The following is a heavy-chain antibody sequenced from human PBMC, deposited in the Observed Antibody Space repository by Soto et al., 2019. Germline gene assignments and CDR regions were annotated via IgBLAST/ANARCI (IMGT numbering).Heavy chain of an antibody. CDR2: IFYSGST. V-gene: IGHV4-61*08. CDR1: GDSVSSTGYY. J-gene: IGHJ5*02. CDR3: ARSVDP. Sequence: SETLSLTSTVSGDSVSSTGYYWSWIRQSPGKGLEWIGYIFYSGSTNYNPSLKSRVIISLDTSKNQFSLKLSSVTAADTAVYYCARSVDPWGQGTLVTVSS.